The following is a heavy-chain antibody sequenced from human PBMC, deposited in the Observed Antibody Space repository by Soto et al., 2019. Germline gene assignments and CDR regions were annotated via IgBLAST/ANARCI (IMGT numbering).Heavy chain of an antibody. V-gene: IGHV5-51*01. CDR3: ARLDCSGGYCYIFDY. J-gene: IGHJ4*02. D-gene: IGHD2-15*01. Sequence: GESLKISCNGSGYSFTTYWIGWVRQMPGKGLEWMGIIYPGDSDTRYSPSFQGQVTISADKSISTAYLQWSSLKASDTAMYYCARLDCSGGYCYIFDYWGQGTLVTVSS. CDR1: GYSFTTYW. CDR2: IYPGDSDT.